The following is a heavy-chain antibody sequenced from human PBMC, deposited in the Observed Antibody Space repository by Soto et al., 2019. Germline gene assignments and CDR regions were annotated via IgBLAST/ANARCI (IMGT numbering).Heavy chain of an antibody. CDR3: AKGPHTNVGWPYYFES. V-gene: IGHV3-48*02. CDR1: GFSLANYP. J-gene: IGHJ4*02. D-gene: IGHD6-19*01. Sequence: GGSLRLSCVASGFSLANYPMNWVRQTPGKGLEWISYSSPRGDTIYYADSAEGRFTISRDNARNSLSLHMSSLRDEDSALYYCAKGPHTNVGWPYYFESWGQGVTVTVSS. CDR2: SSPRGDTI.